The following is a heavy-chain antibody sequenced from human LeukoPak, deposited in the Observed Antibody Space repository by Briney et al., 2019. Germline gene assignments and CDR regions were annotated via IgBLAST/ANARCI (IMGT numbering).Heavy chain of an antibody. J-gene: IGHJ3*02. D-gene: IGHD4-17*01. CDR1: GGSISSYY. CDR2: IYYSGST. Sequence: PSETLCLTCTVSGGSISSYYWSWIRQPPGKGLEWIGYIYYSGSTNYNPSLKSRVTISVDTSKNQFSLKLSSVTAADTAVYYCARGHGDYDDAFDIWGQGTMVTVSS. V-gene: IGHV4-59*01. CDR3: ARGHGDYDDAFDI.